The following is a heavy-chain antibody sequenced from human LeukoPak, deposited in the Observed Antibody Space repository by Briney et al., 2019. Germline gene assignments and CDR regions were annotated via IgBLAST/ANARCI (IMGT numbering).Heavy chain of an antibody. D-gene: IGHD4-11*01. J-gene: IGHJ5*02. CDR3: ARDSDYSGNGNGDWFDP. CDR1: GFRFSSFG. Sequence: ASVKVSCKASGFRFSSFGVSWVRQAPGQGLDWMGWISNYFGVTHYAEKFEDRVTMTVDTSTTTVYMELRSLKYDDTAIYYCARDSDYSGNGNGDWFDPWGQGTVVIVSS. V-gene: IGHV1-18*04. CDR2: ISNYFGVT.